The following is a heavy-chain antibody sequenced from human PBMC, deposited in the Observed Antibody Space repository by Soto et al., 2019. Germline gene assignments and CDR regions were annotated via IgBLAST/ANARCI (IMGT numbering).Heavy chain of an antibody. V-gene: IGHV4-61*01. J-gene: IGHJ6*02. Sequence: PSETLSLTCTVSGGSVSSGSFYWSWIRRPPWKGLEWIGYFYDSGSTNYNPSLRSRVTMSVDTSKNQFSLKLSSVTAADTAVYYCAASAPPATNYYYAMDVWGQGXTVTVSS. CDR1: GGSVSSGSFY. CDR2: FYDSGST. CDR3: AASAPPATNYYYAMDV. D-gene: IGHD5-12*01.